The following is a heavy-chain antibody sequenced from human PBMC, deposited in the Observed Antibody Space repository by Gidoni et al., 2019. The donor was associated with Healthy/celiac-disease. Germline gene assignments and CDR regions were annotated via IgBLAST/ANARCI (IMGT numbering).Heavy chain of an antibody. D-gene: IGHD2-21*02. Sequence: QVQLVQSGAEVKNPGASVKVSCKASGSTFTSYYMHWVRQAPGQGLEWMGIINPSGGSTSYAQKFQGRVTMTRDTSTSTVYMELSSLRSEDTAVYYCARGDCGGDCYSQHYFDYWGQGTLVTVSS. CDR1: GSTFTSYY. CDR2: INPSGGST. V-gene: IGHV1-46*01. J-gene: IGHJ4*02. CDR3: ARGDCGGDCYSQHYFDY.